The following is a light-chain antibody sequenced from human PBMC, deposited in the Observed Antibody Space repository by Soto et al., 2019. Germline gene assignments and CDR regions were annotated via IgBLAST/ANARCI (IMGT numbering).Light chain of an antibody. CDR2: GAS. CDR1: QSVSSN. V-gene: IGKV3-15*01. Sequence: IVRPQSPATLSVSPCERATLSFMSSQSVSSNLAWYQQKPGQAPRLLIYGASTRATGIPARFSGSGSGTEFTLTISSLQSEDFAVYYCQQYNNWPPGPFAQGTKVDI. J-gene: IGKJ1*01. CDR3: QQYNNWPPGP.